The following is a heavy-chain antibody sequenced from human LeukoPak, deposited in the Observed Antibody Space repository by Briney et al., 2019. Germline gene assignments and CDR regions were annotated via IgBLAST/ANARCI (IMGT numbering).Heavy chain of an antibody. V-gene: IGHV3-21*01. Sequence: GGSLRLSCAASGFTFSIYNMNWVRQAPGEGLEWVSSISSSHTYINYADSVKGRFTISRDNAKNSLYLQMNSLRAEDTAVYYCAELGITMIGGVWGKGTTVTISS. CDR3: AELGITMIGGV. CDR1: GFTFSIYN. D-gene: IGHD3-10*02. CDR2: ISSSHTYI. J-gene: IGHJ6*04.